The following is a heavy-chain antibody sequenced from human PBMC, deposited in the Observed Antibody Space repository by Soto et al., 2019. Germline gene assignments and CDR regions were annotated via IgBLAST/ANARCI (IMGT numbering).Heavy chain of an antibody. J-gene: IGHJ4*02. Sequence: LSLTCTVSGGSISSGGYYWSWIRQHPGKGLEWIGYIYYSGSTYYNPSLKSRVTISVDTSKNQFSLRLSSVTAADTAVYYCARAGTPGGYFDYWGQGTLVTVSS. CDR3: ARAGTPGGYFDY. D-gene: IGHD2-15*01. CDR2: IYYSGST. CDR1: GGSISSGGYY. V-gene: IGHV4-31*03.